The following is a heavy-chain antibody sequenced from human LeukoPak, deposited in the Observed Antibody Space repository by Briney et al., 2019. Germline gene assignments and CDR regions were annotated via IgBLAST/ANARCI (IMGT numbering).Heavy chain of an antibody. CDR3: AKDTGPPQGYYYYGMDV. CDR2: ISSSSSYI. D-gene: IGHD2-8*02. J-gene: IGHJ6*02. CDR1: GFTFSSYS. V-gene: IGHV3-21*01. Sequence: PGGSLRLSCAASGFTFSSYSMNWVRQAPGKGLEWVSSISSSSSYIYYADSVKGRFTISRDNAKNSLYLQMNSLRAEDTAVYYCAKDTGPPQGYYYYGMDVWGQGTTVTVSS.